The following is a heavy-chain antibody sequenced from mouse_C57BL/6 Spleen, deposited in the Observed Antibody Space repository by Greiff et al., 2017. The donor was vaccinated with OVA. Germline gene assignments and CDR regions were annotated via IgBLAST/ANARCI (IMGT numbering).Heavy chain of an antibody. V-gene: IGHV1-81*01. CDR2: IYPRSGNT. J-gene: IGHJ1*03. Sequence: QVQLQQSGAELARPGASVKLSCKASGYTFTSYGISWVKQSTGQGLEWIGEIYPRSGNTYYNEKFKGQATLSADKTSSTAYMKLRSLTSEDSAVYYSARKDYGSSYRYWYFDVWGTGTTVTVSS. CDR1: GYTFTSYG. D-gene: IGHD1-1*01. CDR3: ARKDYGSSYRYWYFDV.